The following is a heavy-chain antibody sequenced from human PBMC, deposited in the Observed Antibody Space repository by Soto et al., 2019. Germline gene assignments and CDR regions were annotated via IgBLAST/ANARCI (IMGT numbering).Heavy chain of an antibody. Sequence: QVQLVQSGTEVKKPGSSVKVSCKASGDTFSFYTINWVRQAPELGLEWVGRINPIVSMSNYAQKFQGTVSXTXEXXTSTAYMELRSLRSDDTAMYFCAASYGSGYRAFDYWGQGALVIVSS. J-gene: IGHJ4*02. D-gene: IGHD3-10*01. CDR2: INPIVSMS. V-gene: IGHV1-69*02. CDR3: AASYGSGYRAFDY. CDR1: GDTFSFYT.